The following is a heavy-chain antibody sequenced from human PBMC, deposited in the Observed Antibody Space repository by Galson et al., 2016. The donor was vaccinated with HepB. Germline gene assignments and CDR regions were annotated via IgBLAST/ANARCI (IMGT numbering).Heavy chain of an antibody. J-gene: IGHJ4*02. CDR1: GSTFSTYA. CDR2: ISSDESDT. D-gene: IGHD2-2*01. CDR3: AKDHCSITNCHLFDS. V-gene: IGHV3-30*18. Sequence: SLRLSCAASGSTFSTYAMYWVRQAPGKGLQWVSLISSDESDTYYADSVGGRFTISRDNSKNTLYLQMDSLTFEDTGVYYCAKDHCSITNCHLFDSWGQGTLVTVSS.